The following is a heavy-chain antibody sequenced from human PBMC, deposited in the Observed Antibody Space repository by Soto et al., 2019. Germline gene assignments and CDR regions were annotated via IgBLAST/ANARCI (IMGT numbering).Heavy chain of an antibody. J-gene: IGHJ4*02. V-gene: IGHV3-21*01. CDR2: ISSSSSYI. CDR3: AREKIVATGNDY. Sequence: GGSLRLSFAASGFTFSSYSMNWVRQAPGKGLEWVSSISSSSSYIYYADSVKGRFTISRDNAKNSLYLQMNSLRAEDTAVYYCAREKIVATGNDYWGQGTLVTVSS. D-gene: IGHD5-12*01. CDR1: GFTFSSYS.